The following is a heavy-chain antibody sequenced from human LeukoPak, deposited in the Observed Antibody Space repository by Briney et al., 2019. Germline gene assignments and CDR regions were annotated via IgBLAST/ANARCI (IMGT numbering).Heavy chain of an antibody. V-gene: IGHV4-34*01. Sequence: SETLSLTCAVYGRSFRGYHWSWTRQPPGKGLEWIGEINHSGSTNYNPSLKSRVTISVDTSKHQFSLKLSSVTAADTAVYYCAFGERYFAFDIWGQGTMVTVSS. CDR1: GRSFRGYH. CDR2: INHSGST. CDR3: AFGERYFAFDI. J-gene: IGHJ3*02. D-gene: IGHD3-10*01.